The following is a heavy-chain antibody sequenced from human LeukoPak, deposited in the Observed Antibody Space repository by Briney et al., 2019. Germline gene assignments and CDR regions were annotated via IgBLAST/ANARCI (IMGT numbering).Heavy chain of an antibody. D-gene: IGHD5-12*01. CDR2: ISAYNGNT. V-gene: IGHV1-18*01. Sequence: GASVKVSCKASGYTFTSYGISWVRQAPGQGLEWMGWISAYNGNTNYAQKLQGRVTMTTDTSTSTAYMELSSLRSEDTAVYYCARDWGGDIVSGHYYYGMDVWGQGTTVTVSS. J-gene: IGHJ6*02. CDR3: ARDWGGDIVSGHYYYGMDV. CDR1: GYTFTSYG.